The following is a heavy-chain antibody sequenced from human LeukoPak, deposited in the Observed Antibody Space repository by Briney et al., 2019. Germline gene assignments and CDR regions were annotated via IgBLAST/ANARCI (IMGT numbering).Heavy chain of an antibody. D-gene: IGHD2-15*01. V-gene: IGHV3-33*03. CDR2: IWHDGSDK. CDR1: GFTLSHYG. Sequence: GGSLRLSCAASGFTLSHYGMHWVRQAPGKGLEWVAVIWHDGSDKYYADSVKGRFTISRDNSKNTLFLEMNSLRAEDTAVYYCATKTGHCSGGSCYDYWGQGTLVTVSS. J-gene: IGHJ4*02. CDR3: ATKTGHCSGGSCYDY.